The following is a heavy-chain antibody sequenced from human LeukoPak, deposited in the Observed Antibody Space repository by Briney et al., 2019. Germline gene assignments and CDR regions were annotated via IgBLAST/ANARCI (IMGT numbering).Heavy chain of an antibody. J-gene: IGHJ2*01. CDR1: GVSVTSGNYY. CDR3: AWGVGAVYWYFDP. V-gene: IGHV4-61*01. CDR2: ISYSESI. D-gene: IGHD1-26*01. Sequence: SETLSLTCTVSGVSVTSGNYYWSWIRQPPGKGLEWIVYISYSESINYNSSLKSRVTISIDTSQNQLSLKLSSVTAADTAVYYCAWGVGAVYWYFDPWGRGTLVTVSS.